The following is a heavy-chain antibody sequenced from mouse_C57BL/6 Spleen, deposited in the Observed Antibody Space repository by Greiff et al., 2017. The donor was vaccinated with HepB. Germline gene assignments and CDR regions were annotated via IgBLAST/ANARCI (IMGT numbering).Heavy chain of an antibody. CDR1: GYTFTDYN. V-gene: IGHV1-18*01. D-gene: IGHD1-1*01. J-gene: IGHJ1*03. Sequence: EVQLQQSGPELVKPGASVKIPCKASGYTFTDYNMDWVKQSHGKSLEWIGDINPNIGGTIYNQKFKGKATLTVDKSSSTAYMELRSLTSEDTAVYYCARRRYGSSWYFDVWGTGTTVTVSS. CDR3: ARRRYGSSWYFDV. CDR2: INPNIGGT.